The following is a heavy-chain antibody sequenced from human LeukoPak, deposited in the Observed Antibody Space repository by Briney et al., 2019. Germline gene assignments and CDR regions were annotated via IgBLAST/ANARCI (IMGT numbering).Heavy chain of an antibody. Sequence: SVKVSCKASGGTFSSYAISWVRQAPGQGLEWMGGIIPIFGTANYAQKFQGRVTITADESTSTAYMELSSLRSEATAVYYCARFVLRFYYMDVWGKGTTVTVSS. CDR2: IIPIFGTA. CDR3: ARFVLRFYYMDV. CDR1: GGTFSSYA. D-gene: IGHD3-3*01. J-gene: IGHJ6*03. V-gene: IGHV1-69*01.